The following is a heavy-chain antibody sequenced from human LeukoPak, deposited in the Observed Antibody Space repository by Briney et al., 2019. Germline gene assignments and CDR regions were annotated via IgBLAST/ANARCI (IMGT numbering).Heavy chain of an antibody. Sequence: SETLSLTCTVSGGSISSGGYYWSWIRQHPGKGLEWIGYIYYSGSTYYNPSLKSRVTISVDTSKNQFSLKLSSVTAADTAVYYCARGESYSSGWYNWFDPWGQGTLDTVSS. D-gene: IGHD6-19*01. CDR1: GGSISSGGYY. CDR2: IYYSGST. V-gene: IGHV4-31*03. CDR3: ARGESYSSGWYNWFDP. J-gene: IGHJ5*02.